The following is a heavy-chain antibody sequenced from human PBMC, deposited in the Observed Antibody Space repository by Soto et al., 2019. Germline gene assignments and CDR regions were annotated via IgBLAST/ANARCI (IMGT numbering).Heavy chain of an antibody. D-gene: IGHD6-13*01. J-gene: IGHJ6*02. CDR3: ARTGSSWKNNYYYYGMDV. CDR2: IYYSGST. CDR1: GGSVSSYY. V-gene: IGHV4-59*02. Sequence: PSETLSLTCTVSGGSVSSYYWSWIRQPPGKGLEWIGYIYYSGSTNYNPSLKSRVTISVDTSKNQFSLKLSSVTAADTAVYYCARTGSSWKNNYYYYGMDVLGQGTTVTVSS.